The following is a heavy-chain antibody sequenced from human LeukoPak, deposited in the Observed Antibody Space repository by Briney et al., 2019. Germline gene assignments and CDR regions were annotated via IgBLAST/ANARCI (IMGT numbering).Heavy chain of an antibody. CDR2: IIPIFGTA. CDR1: GYTFTSYD. J-gene: IGHJ4*02. CDR3: ARGGIDYDSSGYLDY. Sequence: ASVKVSCKASGYTFTSYDINWVRQAPGQGLEWMGGIIPIFGTANYAQKFQGRVTITTDESTSTAYMELSSLRSEDTAVYYCARGGIDYDSSGYLDYWGQGTLVTVSS. V-gene: IGHV1-69*05. D-gene: IGHD3-22*01.